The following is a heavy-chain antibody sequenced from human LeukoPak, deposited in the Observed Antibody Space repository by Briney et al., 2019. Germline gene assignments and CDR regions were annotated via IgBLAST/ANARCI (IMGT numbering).Heavy chain of an antibody. CDR1: GGSISISNYY. CDR3: ARVKRAVAGFFDY. J-gene: IGHJ4*02. Sequence: PSETLSLTCTVSGGSISISNYYWGWIRQPPGKGLEWIGSIYYSGSTYYNPSLKSRVTISVDTSKNQFSLKLSSVTAADTAVYYCARVKRAVAGFFDYWGQGTLVTVSS. D-gene: IGHD6-19*01. CDR2: IYYSGST. V-gene: IGHV4-39*07.